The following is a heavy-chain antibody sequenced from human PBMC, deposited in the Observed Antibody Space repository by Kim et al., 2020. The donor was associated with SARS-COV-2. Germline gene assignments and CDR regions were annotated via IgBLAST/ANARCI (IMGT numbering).Heavy chain of an antibody. J-gene: IGHJ4*02. D-gene: IGHD2-21*02. V-gene: IGHV3-30*07. CDR3: ARDSYLLYCGGDCYSSGFDY. Sequence: RFTISRDNSKNTLYLQMISLRAEDTAVYYCARDSYLLYCGGDCYSSGFDYWGQGTLVTVSS.